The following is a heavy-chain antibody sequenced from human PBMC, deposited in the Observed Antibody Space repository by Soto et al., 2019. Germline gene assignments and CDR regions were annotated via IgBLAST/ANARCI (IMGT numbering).Heavy chain of an antibody. D-gene: IGHD4-4*01. J-gene: IGHJ1*01. CDR2: IYHSGST. CDR1: GGSISSGGYS. CDR3: ARGTVTRGYFQH. Sequence: SETLSLTCAVSGGSISSGGYSWSWIRQPPGKGLEWIGYIYHSGSTYYNPSLKSRVTISVDRSKNQFSLKLSSVTAADTAVYYCARGTVTRGYFQHWGQGTLVTVSS. V-gene: IGHV4-30-2*01.